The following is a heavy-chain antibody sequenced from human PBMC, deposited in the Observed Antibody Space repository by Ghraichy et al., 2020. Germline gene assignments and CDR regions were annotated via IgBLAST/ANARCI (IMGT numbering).Heavy chain of an antibody. D-gene: IGHD3-22*01. Sequence: SVKVSCKASGGSFRSYAISWVRQAPGQGLEWMGGIIPMFGTANYAQKFQGRVTITADESTSTAYMEVSSLTDTAVYYCARTTYYYDSSGYYYGMDVWGQGTTVTVSS. V-gene: IGHV1-69*13. CDR1: GGSFRSYA. CDR2: IIPMFGTA. J-gene: IGHJ6*02. CDR3: ARTTYYYDSSGYYYGMDV.